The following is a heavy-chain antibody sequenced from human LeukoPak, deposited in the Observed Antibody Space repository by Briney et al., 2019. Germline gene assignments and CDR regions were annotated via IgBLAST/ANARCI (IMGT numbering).Heavy chain of an antibody. CDR1: GGTLSSYA. CDR2: IIPIFGTA. Sequence: VASVKVSCKASGGTLSSYAISWVRQAPGQGLEWMGGIIPIFGTANYAQKFRGRVTITTDESTSTAYMELSSLRSEDTAVYYCARAEGYYDPKDYWGQGTLVTVSS. CDR3: ARAEGYYDPKDY. D-gene: IGHD3-22*01. V-gene: IGHV1-69*05. J-gene: IGHJ4*02.